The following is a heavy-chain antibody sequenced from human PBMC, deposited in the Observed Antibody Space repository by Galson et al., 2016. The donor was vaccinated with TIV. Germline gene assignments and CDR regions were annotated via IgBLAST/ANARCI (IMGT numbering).Heavy chain of an antibody. J-gene: IGHJ4*02. CDR3: ATGGQGFGTFDY. CDR2: IYYSGST. Sequence: ETLSLTCTVSGGSISSSTNYWGWIRQPPGKGLEWIGSIYYSGSTSYNPCLKSRVTISVDTSQNQFSLKLSSVTAADTAVYYCATGGQGFGTFDYWGQGTLITVSS. CDR1: GGSISSSTNY. V-gene: IGHV4-39*01. D-gene: IGHD3-16*01.